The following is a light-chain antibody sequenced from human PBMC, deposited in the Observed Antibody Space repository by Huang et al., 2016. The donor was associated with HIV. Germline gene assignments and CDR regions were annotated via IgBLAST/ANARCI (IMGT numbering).Light chain of an antibody. CDR2: GAS. V-gene: IGKV3-15*01. J-gene: IGKJ1*01. CDR3: QQYSKWPPR. CDR1: QSIGLN. Sequence: EVVLTQSPATLSVSPGDRVTLSCRASQSIGLNLAWYQQPGQAPRLLISGASTRATGIPARFSGSRSGTEFTLTISSLRSEDFAVYYCQQYSKWPPRFGQGTKVEI.